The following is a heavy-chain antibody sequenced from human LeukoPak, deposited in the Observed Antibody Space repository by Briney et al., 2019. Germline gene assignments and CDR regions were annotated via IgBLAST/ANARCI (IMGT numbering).Heavy chain of an antibody. D-gene: IGHD2-21*02. V-gene: IGHV3-21*01. Sequence: GGSLRLSCAASGFTFSSYSMNWVRQAPGKGLEWVSSISSSSSYIYYADSVKGRFTISRDNAKNSLYLQMNSLRAEDTAVYYCVRALVSVTAILFDYWGQGTLVTVSS. J-gene: IGHJ4*02. CDR2: ISSSSSYI. CDR1: GFTFSSYS. CDR3: VRALVSVTAILFDY.